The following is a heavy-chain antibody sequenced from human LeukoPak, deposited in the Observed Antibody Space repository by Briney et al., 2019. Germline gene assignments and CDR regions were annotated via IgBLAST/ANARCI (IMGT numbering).Heavy chain of an antibody. V-gene: IGHV1-69*13. Sequence: ASVKVSCKASGGTFSSYAISWVRQAPGQGLEWMGGIIPIFGTANYAQKFQGRVTITADESTSTAYMELSSLGSEDTAVYYCARQRWLQVPFWFDPWGQGTLVTVSS. CDR3: ARQRWLQVPFWFDP. J-gene: IGHJ5*02. D-gene: IGHD5-24*01. CDR1: GGTFSSYA. CDR2: IIPIFGTA.